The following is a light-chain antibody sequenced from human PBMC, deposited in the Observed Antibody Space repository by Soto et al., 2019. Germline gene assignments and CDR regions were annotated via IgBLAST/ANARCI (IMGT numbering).Light chain of an antibody. CDR1: QSVTNSY. J-gene: IGKJ1*01. CDR3: QQYGSSPGT. V-gene: IGKV3-20*01. Sequence: EIVLSPSPGTLSLSPGERATLSCRASQSVTNSYLAWYRQKPGQAPRLLIFGASIRDTGIPDRFSGSGSGTDVTVTISGLEPEDFAVYYCQQYGSSPGTVGQGTKVEIK. CDR2: GAS.